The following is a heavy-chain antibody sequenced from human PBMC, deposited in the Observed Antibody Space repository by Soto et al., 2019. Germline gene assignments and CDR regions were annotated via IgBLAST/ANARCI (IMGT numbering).Heavy chain of an antibody. Sequence: QVQLVESGGGVVQPGRSLRLSCAASGFTFSSYAMHWVRQAPGKGLEWVAVISYDGSNKYYADSVKGRFTISSNNSKNTLYLQMNSMRAEDTAVYYCARDPILRYFDWFSTDHNYYYYGMDVWGQGTTVTVSS. CDR1: GFTFSSYA. CDR2: ISYDGSNK. V-gene: IGHV3-30-3*01. J-gene: IGHJ6*02. CDR3: ARDPILRYFDWFSTDHNYYYYGMDV. D-gene: IGHD3-9*01.